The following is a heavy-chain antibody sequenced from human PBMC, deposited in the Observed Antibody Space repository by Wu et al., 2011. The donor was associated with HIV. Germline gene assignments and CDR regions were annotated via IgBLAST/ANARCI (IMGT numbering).Heavy chain of an antibody. CDR3: ARGRGLQAFEF. Sequence: QVQPVQSGAEVRKPGASVKVSCKASGYTFSNYDINWVRQAPGQGLEWMGWLNPKSGNTGFGRRFQGRVALTRDTSINTAYMELSSLRFEDTAVYYCARGRGLQAFEFWGRGTLVTVSP. CDR2: LNPKSGNT. J-gene: IGHJ4*02. CDR1: GYTFSNYD. D-gene: IGHD3-10*01. V-gene: IGHV1-8*02.